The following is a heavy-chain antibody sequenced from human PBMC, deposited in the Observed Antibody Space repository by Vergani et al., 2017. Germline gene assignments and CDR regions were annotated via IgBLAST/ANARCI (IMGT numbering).Heavy chain of an antibody. Sequence: EVQLVESGGGLVQPGGSLRLSCAASGFTFSSYWMSWVRQAPGKGLEWVANIKQDGSEKYYVDSVKGRFTISRDNAKNSLYLQMNSLRAEDTALYYCAKGPPYCSSTSCYFDYWGQGTLVTVSS. D-gene: IGHD2-2*01. CDR3: AKGPPYCSSTSCYFDY. CDR2: IKQDGSEK. CDR1: GFTFSSYW. J-gene: IGHJ4*02. V-gene: IGHV3-7*03.